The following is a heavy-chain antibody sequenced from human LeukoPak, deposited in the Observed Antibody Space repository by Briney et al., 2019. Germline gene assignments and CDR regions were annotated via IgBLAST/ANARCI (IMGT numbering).Heavy chain of an antibody. CDR1: GFTVSSNY. CDR3: NSAAHSSGMDV. J-gene: IGHJ6*02. V-gene: IGHV3-66*01. Sequence: GGSLRLSCAASGFTVSSNYMSWVRQAPGKGLEWVSVIYSGGSTYYADSVKGRFTISRDNSKNTLYLQMNSLRAEDTAVYCCNSAAHSSGMDVWGQGTTVTVSS. D-gene: IGHD6-13*01. CDR2: IYSGGST.